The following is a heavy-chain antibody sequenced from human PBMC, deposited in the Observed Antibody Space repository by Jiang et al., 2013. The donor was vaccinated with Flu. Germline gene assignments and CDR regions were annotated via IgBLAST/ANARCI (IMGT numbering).Heavy chain of an antibody. J-gene: IGHJ6*02. CDR2: QPLQWCT. V-gene: IGHV1-2*02. Sequence: SVKVSCKASGYTFQRLLHGTGCDRPLDKGLSGWVDQPLQWCTHYAPKFQGRVTMTRDTSITTVYMELSRLRSDDTAMYFCAVDIYYSDTSDTWGVYGMDVWGQGTTVTVSS. CDR1: GYTFQRLL. D-gene: IGHD3-22*01. CDR3: AVDIYYSDTSDTWGVYGMDV.